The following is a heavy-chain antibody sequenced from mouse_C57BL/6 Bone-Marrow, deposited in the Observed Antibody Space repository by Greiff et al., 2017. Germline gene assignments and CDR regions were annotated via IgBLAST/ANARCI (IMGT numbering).Heavy chain of an antibody. CDR2: IDPENGDT. Sequence: VQLKQSGAELVRPGASVKLSCTASGFNIKDDYMHWVKQRPEQGLEWIGWIDPENGDTEYASKFQGKATITADTSSNTAYLQLSSLTSEDTAVYYCTTSYSNYGEYWYFDVWGTGTTVTVSS. D-gene: IGHD2-5*01. J-gene: IGHJ1*03. CDR3: TTSYSNYGEYWYFDV. V-gene: IGHV14-4*01. CDR1: GFNIKDDY.